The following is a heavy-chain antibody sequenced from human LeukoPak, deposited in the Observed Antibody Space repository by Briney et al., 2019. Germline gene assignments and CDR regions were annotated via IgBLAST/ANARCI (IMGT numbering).Heavy chain of an antibody. Sequence: ASVKVSCKASGYTFTGYYMHWVRQASGQGLEWMGWINPNSGGTNYAQKFQGRVTMTRDTSISTAYMELSRLRSDDTAVYYCARASYYDFWSGYDYWGQGTLVTVSS. CDR2: INPNSGGT. V-gene: IGHV1-2*02. D-gene: IGHD3-3*01. CDR3: ARASYYDFWSGYDY. J-gene: IGHJ4*02. CDR1: GYTFTGYY.